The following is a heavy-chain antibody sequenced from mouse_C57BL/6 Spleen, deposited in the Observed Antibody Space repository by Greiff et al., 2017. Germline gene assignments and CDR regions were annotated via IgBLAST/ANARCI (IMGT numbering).Heavy chain of an antibody. CDR3: ARRDGNYVMDY. D-gene: IGHD2-1*01. CDR2: IYPGDGDT. Sequence: VQLQESGAELVKPGASVKISCKASGYAFSSYWMNWVKQRPGKGLEWIGQIYPGDGDTNYNGKFKGKATLTADKSSSTAYMQLSSLTSEDSAVYFCARRDGNYVMDYWGQGTSVTVSS. V-gene: IGHV1-80*01. CDR1: GYAFSSYW. J-gene: IGHJ4*01.